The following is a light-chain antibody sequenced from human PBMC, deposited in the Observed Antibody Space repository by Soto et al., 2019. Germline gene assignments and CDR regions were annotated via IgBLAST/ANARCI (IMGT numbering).Light chain of an antibody. CDR2: AVT. Sequence: QSVLTQPASVSGSPGQSITISCTGTSSDVGAYNSVSWYQQHPGKAPKLMIYAVTNRPSGVSNRFSGSKSGNTASLTISGLQADDEADYYCCSYTTSNTVVFGGGTKVTVL. CDR1: SSDVGAYNS. V-gene: IGLV2-14*03. J-gene: IGLJ2*01. CDR3: CSYTTSNTVV.